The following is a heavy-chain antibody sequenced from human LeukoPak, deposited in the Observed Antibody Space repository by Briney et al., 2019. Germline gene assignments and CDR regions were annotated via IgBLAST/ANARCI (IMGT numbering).Heavy chain of an antibody. CDR3: ARAIGLDFDF. CDR1: GFTFSGYW. D-gene: IGHD2/OR15-2a*01. J-gene: IGHJ4*02. V-gene: IGHV3-74*01. CDR2: INSDGSST. Sequence: GGSLRLSCAASGFTFSGYWMHWVRQAPGKGLVWVSRINSDGSSTTYADSVKGRFTISRDNAKNTLYLQMNSLRAEDTAMYYCARAIGLDFDFWGQGTLVTVSS.